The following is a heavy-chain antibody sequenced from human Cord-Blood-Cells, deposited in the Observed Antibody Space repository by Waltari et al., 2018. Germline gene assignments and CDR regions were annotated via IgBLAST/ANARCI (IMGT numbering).Heavy chain of an antibody. V-gene: IGHV1-3*01. CDR3: ARGPVRGGSFDY. D-gene: IGHD3-10*01. CDR1: GYTFTNYA. Sequence: QVQLVQSGAEVKKPGASVKVSCKDSGYTFTNYALHWVRQAPGQRLEWMGWINAGNGNTKYSQKFQGRVTITRDTSASTAYMELSSLRSEDTAVYYCARGPVRGGSFDYWGQGTLVTVSS. J-gene: IGHJ4*02. CDR2: INAGNGNT.